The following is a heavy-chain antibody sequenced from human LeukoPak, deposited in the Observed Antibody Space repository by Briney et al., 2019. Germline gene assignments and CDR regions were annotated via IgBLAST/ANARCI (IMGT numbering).Heavy chain of an antibody. J-gene: IGHJ4*02. D-gene: IGHD1-26*01. Sequence: GGSLRLSCAASGFTFSSYAMSWVRQAPGKGLEWVSAISGRGASTYYADSVRGRFTISRDNSKDTLYLQMNSLRAEDTAVYYCAKIEVYSGTYRGFFEFWGQGTLVTVSS. CDR1: GFTFSSYA. CDR2: ISGRGAST. CDR3: AKIEVYSGTYRGFFEF. V-gene: IGHV3-23*01.